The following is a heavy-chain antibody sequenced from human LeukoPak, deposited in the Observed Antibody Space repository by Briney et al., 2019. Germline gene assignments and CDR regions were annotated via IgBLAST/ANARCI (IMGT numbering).Heavy chain of an antibody. Sequence: GASVKVSCKASGYTFTGYYFHWVRQAPGQGLEWMGWISAYNGNTNYAQKLQGRVTMTTDTSTSTAYMELRSLRSDDTAVYYCARGNRGYYFDYWGQGTLVTVSS. V-gene: IGHV1-18*04. CDR1: GYTFTGYY. D-gene: IGHD3-10*01. CDR2: ISAYNGNT. J-gene: IGHJ4*01. CDR3: ARGNRGYYFDY.